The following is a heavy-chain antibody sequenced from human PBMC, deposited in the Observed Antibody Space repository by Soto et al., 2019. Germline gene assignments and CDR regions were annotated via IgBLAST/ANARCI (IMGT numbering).Heavy chain of an antibody. CDR2: IYYSGST. V-gene: IGHV4-59*12. Sequence: SETLSLTCTVSGGSISSYYWSWIRQPPGKGLEWIGYIYYSGSTNYNPSLKSRVTISVDTSKNQFSLKLSSVTAADTAVYYCARAGYSSGWYGYYYYYYGMDVWGQGTTVTVSS. CDR1: GGSISSYY. CDR3: ARAGYSSGWYGYYYYYYGMDV. J-gene: IGHJ6*02. D-gene: IGHD6-19*01.